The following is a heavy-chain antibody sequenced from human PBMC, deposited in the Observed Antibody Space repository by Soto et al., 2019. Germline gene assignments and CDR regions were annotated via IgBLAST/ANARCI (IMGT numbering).Heavy chain of an antibody. J-gene: IGHJ5*02. CDR3: AHSLIGYYYDSSGSNWFDP. V-gene: IGHV2-5*02. CDR1: GFSLSTSGVG. CDR2: IYWDDDK. Sequence: SGPTLVNXTQTLTLTFAFSGFSLSTSGVGVGWIRQPPGKALEWLALIYWDDDKRYSPSLKSRLTITKDTSKNQVVLTMTNMDPVDTATYYCAHSLIGYYYDSSGSNWFDPWGQGTLVTVSS. D-gene: IGHD3-22*01.